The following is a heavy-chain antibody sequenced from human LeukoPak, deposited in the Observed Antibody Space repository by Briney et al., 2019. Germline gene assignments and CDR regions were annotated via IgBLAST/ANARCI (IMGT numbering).Heavy chain of an antibody. J-gene: IGHJ4*02. V-gene: IGHV4-34*01. D-gene: IGHD3-3*01. CDR3: ARSARKYYDFWSGYPLYYFDY. Sequence: SETLSLTCAVYGGSFSGYYWSWIRQPPGKGLEWIGEINHRGSTNYNSSLKSRVTISVDTPKNQFSLQLNSLTAADTAVYYCARSARKYYDFWSGYPLYYFDYWGQGTLVTVSS. CDR1: GGSFSGYY. CDR2: INHRGST.